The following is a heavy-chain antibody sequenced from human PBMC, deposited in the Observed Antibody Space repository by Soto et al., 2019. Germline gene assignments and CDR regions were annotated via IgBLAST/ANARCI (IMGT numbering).Heavy chain of an antibody. CDR3: ARAPLGDLYGMDV. D-gene: IGHD2-21*02. V-gene: IGHV3-21*01. J-gene: IGHJ6*02. CDR2: ISGSSGYI. Sequence: EVQLVESGGGLVKPGGSLRLSCVASGFTFSNFYMNWVRQAPEKGLEWVASISGSSGYIHYTDSVKGRFTISRDNAKTSLYLQMNSLRAEDTAVYFCARAPLGDLYGMDVWGQGTTVTVSS. CDR1: GFTFSNFY.